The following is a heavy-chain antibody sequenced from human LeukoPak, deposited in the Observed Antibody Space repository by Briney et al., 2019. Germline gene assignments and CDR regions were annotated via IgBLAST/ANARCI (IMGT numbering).Heavy chain of an antibody. CDR3: ARDPYYYDSSGYLGGFDY. Sequence: SVKVSCKASGGTFSSYGISWVRQAPGQGLEWMGRIIPILGTTNYAQKFQGRVTITADKSTSTAYMELSSLRSEDTAVYYCARDPYYYDSSGYLGGFDYWGQGTLVTVSS. J-gene: IGHJ4*02. CDR1: GGTFSSYG. CDR2: IIPILGTT. V-gene: IGHV1-69*04. D-gene: IGHD3-22*01.